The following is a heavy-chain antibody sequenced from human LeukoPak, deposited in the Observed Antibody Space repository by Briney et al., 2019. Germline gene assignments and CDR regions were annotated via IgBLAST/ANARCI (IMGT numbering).Heavy chain of an antibody. V-gene: IGHV4-59*01. J-gene: IGHJ4*02. CDR1: GGSISSYY. D-gene: IGHD2-2*01. Sequence: SETLTLTCTVSGGSISSYYWSWIRQSPGKGLEWIGFIYYSGSTTYNPSLKSRVTISVDTSKNQFSLKLSSVTAADTAVYYCARDKKGTSCYDYWGQGTLVTVSS. CDR2: IYYSGST. CDR3: ARDKKGTSCYDY.